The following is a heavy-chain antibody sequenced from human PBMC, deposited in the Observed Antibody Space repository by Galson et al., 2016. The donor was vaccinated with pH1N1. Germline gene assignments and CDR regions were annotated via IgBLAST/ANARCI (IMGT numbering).Heavy chain of an antibody. J-gene: IGHJ3*01. CDR2: INQDGSEI. CDR1: GFTFSSYW. D-gene: IGHD6-13*01. Sequence: SLRLSCAASGFTFSSYWMTWVRQAPGKGLEWVANINQDGSEIYYVDSVKGQFTISRDNAKNSLHLQMNSLRAEDTAVYYCARAIAAAGSAWGQGTLVTVSS. V-gene: IGHV3-7*01. CDR3: ARAIAAAGSA.